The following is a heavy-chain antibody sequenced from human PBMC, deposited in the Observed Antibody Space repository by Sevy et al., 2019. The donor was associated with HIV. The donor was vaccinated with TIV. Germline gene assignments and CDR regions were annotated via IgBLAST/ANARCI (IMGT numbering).Heavy chain of an antibody. CDR1: GFTFSSYG. J-gene: IGHJ4*02. D-gene: IGHD1-26*01. CDR3: VRALLKADSL. V-gene: IGHV3-7*01. Sequence: GGSLRLSCAASGFTFSSYGMHWVRQAPGKGLEWVANINEDGSTKYYLDSLKGRFTISRDNAENSAFLQMNSLRVEDTAVYYCVRALLKADSLWGQGTLVTVSS. CDR2: INEDGSTK.